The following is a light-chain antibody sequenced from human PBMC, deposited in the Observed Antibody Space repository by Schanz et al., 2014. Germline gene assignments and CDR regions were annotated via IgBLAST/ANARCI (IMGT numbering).Light chain of an antibody. V-gene: IGKV1-33*01. CDR1: QDITKY. J-gene: IGKJ4*01. CDR3: QQYNSYPLT. Sequence: DIQMTQSPSSLSASVGDRVTIACQASQDITKYVNWYQQKPGKAPKLLIYDASTLNTGVPSRFSGSGSGTDFTLTINSLQPEDVATYYCQQYNSYPLTFGGGTKVEIK. CDR2: DAS.